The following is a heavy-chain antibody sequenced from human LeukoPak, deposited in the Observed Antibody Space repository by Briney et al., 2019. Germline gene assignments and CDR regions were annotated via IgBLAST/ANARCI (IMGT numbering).Heavy chain of an antibody. Sequence: GGSLRLSCAASGLTFSSSYMSWVRQAPGKGLEWVAVISYDGSNKYYADSVKGRFTISRDNSKNTLYLQMNSLRAEDTAVYYCAVGWFGELLPPYWGQGTLVTVSS. CDR2: ISYDGSNK. CDR1: GLTFSSSY. V-gene: IGHV3-30*03. CDR3: AVGWFGELLPPY. J-gene: IGHJ4*02. D-gene: IGHD3-10*01.